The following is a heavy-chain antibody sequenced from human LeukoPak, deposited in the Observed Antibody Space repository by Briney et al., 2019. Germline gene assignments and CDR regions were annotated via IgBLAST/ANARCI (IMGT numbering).Heavy chain of an antibody. J-gene: IGHJ4*02. Sequence: GGSLSLPCAASGFTLNSYAMSWVRQAPGEGLEWVSTIVVTTGGSYYADSVKGRFSISRGTFQNTLYLQLNSLRVDDTAVYYCAKVNYYQPYFWGQGTLVTVSS. D-gene: IGHD2-2*01. V-gene: IGHV3-23*01. CDR3: AKVNYYQPYF. CDR2: IVVTTGGS. CDR1: GFTLNSYA.